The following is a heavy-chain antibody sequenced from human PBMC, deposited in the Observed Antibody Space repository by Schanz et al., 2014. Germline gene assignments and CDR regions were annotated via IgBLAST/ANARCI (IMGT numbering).Heavy chain of an antibody. D-gene: IGHD2-2*01. Sequence: QEQLVQSGAEVRKPGASVTVSCKASGYDFHIYAYSWVRQAPGQGLEWMGRFIPILDVGNYAQQFQGRVTFTADKSTSTAYMELSSLRYEDTALYYCARGTMPGTFDIWGQGTMVTVSS. V-gene: IGHV1-69*04. CDR2: FIPILDVG. CDR3: ARGTMPGTFDI. J-gene: IGHJ3*02. CDR1: GYDFHIYA.